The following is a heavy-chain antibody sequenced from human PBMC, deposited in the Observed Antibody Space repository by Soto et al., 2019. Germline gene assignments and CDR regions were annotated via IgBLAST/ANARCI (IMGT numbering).Heavy chain of an antibody. CDR3: ARPLAPLDY. Sequence: QVQLQQWGAGLLKPSETLSLTCAVYGGSLSGYYWSWIRQPPGKGLEWIGEINHSGSTNYNPSLKSRVTRSVDTSKNQFSLKLSSVTAADTAVYYCARPLAPLDYWGQGTLVTVSS. CDR2: INHSGST. CDR1: GGSLSGYY. V-gene: IGHV4-34*01. J-gene: IGHJ4*02.